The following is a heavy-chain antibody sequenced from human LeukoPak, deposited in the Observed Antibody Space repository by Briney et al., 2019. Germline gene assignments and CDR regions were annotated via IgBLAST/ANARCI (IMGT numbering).Heavy chain of an antibody. CDR1: GYTFTGYY. Sequence: ASVKVSCKASGYTFTGYYMHWVRQAPGQGLEWMGWINPNSGGTNYAQKFQGRVTMTRDTSISTAYMELRSLRSDDTAVYYCARAGRYFDWLLPLYYFDYWGQGTLVTVSS. V-gene: IGHV1-2*02. CDR3: ARAGRYFDWLLPLYYFDY. CDR2: INPNSGGT. J-gene: IGHJ4*02. D-gene: IGHD3-9*01.